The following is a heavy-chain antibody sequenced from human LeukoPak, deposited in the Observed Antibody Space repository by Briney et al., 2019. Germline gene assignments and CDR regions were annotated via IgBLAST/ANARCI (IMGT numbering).Heavy chain of an antibody. CDR3: ARGNGLTDGERYYFDY. V-gene: IGHV4-34*01. CDR1: GGSFSGYY. D-gene: IGHD1-14*01. J-gene: IGHJ4*02. CDR2: INHSGST. Sequence: PSETPSLTCAVYGGSFSGYYWSWIRQPPGKGLEWIGEINHSGSTNYNPSLKSRVTISVDTSKNQFSLKLSSVTAADTAVYYCARGNGLTDGERYYFDYWGQGTLVTVSS.